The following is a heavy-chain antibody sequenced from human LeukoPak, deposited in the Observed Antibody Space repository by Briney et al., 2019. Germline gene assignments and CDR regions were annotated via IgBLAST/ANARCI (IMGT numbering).Heavy chain of an antibody. D-gene: IGHD3-10*01. J-gene: IGHJ4*02. CDR2: INPNSGGT. CDR1: GYTFTGYY. CDR3: ARSPLWFGEYYFDY. V-gene: IGHV1-2*02. Sequence: ASVKVSCKASGYTFTGYYMHWVRQAPGQGLEWMGWINPNSGGTNYAQKFQGRVTMTRDTSTSTAYMELSRLRSDDTAVYYCARSPLWFGEYYFDYWGQGTLVTVSS.